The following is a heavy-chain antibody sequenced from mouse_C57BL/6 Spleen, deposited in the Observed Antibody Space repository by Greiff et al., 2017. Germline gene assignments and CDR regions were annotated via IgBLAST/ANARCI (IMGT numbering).Heavy chain of an antibody. Sequence: VQLQQSGPELVKPGASVKISCKASGYSFTGYYMNWVKQSPEKSLEWIGEINPRTGGTTYNQKFKAKATLTVDKSSSTAYMQLKSLTSEDSAVYYCARWAGGYWYFDVWGTGTTVTVSS. D-gene: IGHD3-3*01. CDR3: ARWAGGYWYFDV. V-gene: IGHV1-42*01. J-gene: IGHJ1*03. CDR2: INPRTGGT. CDR1: GYSFTGYY.